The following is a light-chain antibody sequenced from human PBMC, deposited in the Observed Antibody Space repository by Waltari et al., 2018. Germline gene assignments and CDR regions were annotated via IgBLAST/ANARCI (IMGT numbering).Light chain of an antibody. CDR2: EAS. V-gene: IGKV1-5*03. J-gene: IGKJ4*01. CDR1: QSIGST. CDR3: QQCNSYLLT. Sequence: DIQMTQSPSPLSASVGDRVTITCRASQSIGSTLAWYQQKPGKAPTVVIYEASSLESGVPARFSGSGSGTEFTLTISSLQPDDFATYYCQQCNSYLLTFGGGTKVEIK.